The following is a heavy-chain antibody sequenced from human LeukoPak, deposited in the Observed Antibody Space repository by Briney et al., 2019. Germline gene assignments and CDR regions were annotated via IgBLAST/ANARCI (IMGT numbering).Heavy chain of an antibody. Sequence: QPGGSLSLSCAASEFTFNRYWMSWVRQAPGKGREGVAKIKKYGSEKDYVDSVKGRFTISRDNAKNLVHLLKNSLSAEDTALYYCARGLAAPDYWGQGTLVTVSS. CDR3: ARGLAAPDY. D-gene: IGHD6-13*01. J-gene: IGHJ4*02. CDR1: EFTFNRYW. CDR2: IKKYGSEK. V-gene: IGHV3-7*03.